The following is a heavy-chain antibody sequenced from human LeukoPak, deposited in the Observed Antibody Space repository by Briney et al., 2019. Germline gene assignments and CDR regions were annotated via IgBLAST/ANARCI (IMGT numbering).Heavy chain of an antibody. J-gene: IGHJ4*02. CDR3: TRDLGTVTTDYFDY. CDR2: IRSKAYGGTT. CDR1: VFTFGDYA. D-gene: IGHD4-17*01. Sequence: GGSLRLSCTASVFTFGDYAMSWVRQAPGKGMEWVGCIRSKAYGGTTEYAAPVKGRFTISRDDSKSIDYLQMNSLKTEDTAVYYCTRDLGTVTTDYFDYWGQGTLVTVSS. V-gene: IGHV3-49*04.